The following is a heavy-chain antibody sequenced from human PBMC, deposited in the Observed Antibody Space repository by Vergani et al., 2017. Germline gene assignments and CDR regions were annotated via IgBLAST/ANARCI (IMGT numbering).Heavy chain of an antibody. CDR3: ARGTRYYGSGRYYGMDV. J-gene: IGHJ6*02. D-gene: IGHD3-10*01. V-gene: IGHV4-34*01. CDR1: GGSFSGYY. CDR2: INHSGST. Sequence: QVQLQQWGAGLLKPSETLSLTCAVYGGSFSGYYWSWIRQRPGKGLEWIGEINHSGSTNYNPSLKSRVTISVDTSKNQFSLKLRSVTAADTAVYYCARGTRYYGSGRYYGMDVWGQGTTVTVSS.